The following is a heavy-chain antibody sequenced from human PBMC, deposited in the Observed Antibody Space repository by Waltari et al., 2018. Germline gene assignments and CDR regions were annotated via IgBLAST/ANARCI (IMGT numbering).Heavy chain of an antibody. D-gene: IGHD3-3*01. CDR2: INHSGST. CDR1: GGSFSGYY. Sequence: QVRLQQWGAGLLKPSETLSLTCAVYGGSFSGYYWSWIRQPPGKGLEWIGEINHSGSTNYNPSLKSRVTISVDTSKNQFSLKLSSVTAADTAVYYCARGQGFLEWVDWGQGTLVTVSS. V-gene: IGHV4-34*01. J-gene: IGHJ4*02. CDR3: ARGQGFLEWVD.